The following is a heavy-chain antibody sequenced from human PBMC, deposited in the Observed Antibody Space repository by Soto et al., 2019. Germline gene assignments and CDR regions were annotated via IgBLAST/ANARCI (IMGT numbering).Heavy chain of an antibody. D-gene: IGHD5-18*01. CDR2: INHSGST. CDR1: GGSFSGYY. J-gene: IGHJ6*02. CDR3: ARTISGYSYGPYYYGMDV. V-gene: IGHV4-34*01. Sequence: SETLSLTCAGYGGSFSGYYWSWIRQPPGKGLEWIGEINHSGSTNYNPSLKSRVTISVDTSKNQFSLKLSSVTAADTAVYYCARTISGYSYGPYYYGMDVWGQGTTVTVSS.